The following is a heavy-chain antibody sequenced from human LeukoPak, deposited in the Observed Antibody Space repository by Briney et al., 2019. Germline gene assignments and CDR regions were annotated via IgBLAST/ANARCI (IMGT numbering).Heavy chain of an antibody. CDR3: TIPASGYSYGVLDS. J-gene: IGHJ4*02. CDR2: IRSKTDGGKT. V-gene: IGHV3-15*01. Sequence: GSLRLSCAASAFTFSNVWMSWVRQAPGMGLEWVGRIRSKTDGGKTDYAAPVKGRFTISRDDSKNTLYLQMDSLKTEDTAVYYCTIPASGYSYGVLDSWGQGALVTVSS. CDR1: AFTFSNVW. D-gene: IGHD5-18*01.